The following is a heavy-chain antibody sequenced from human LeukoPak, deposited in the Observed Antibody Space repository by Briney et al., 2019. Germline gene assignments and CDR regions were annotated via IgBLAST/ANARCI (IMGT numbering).Heavy chain of an antibody. CDR3: ARDLRYYDSSATGDY. V-gene: IGHV3-74*01. CDR2: INSDGSST. D-gene: IGHD3-22*01. J-gene: IGHJ4*02. Sequence: GGSLGLSCAASGFTFSRYWMNWVRQAPGKGLVWVSRINSDGSSTRYADSVKGRFTISRDNAKNTLYLQMNSLRAEDTAVYYCARDLRYYDSSATGDYWGQGTLVTVSS. CDR1: GFTFSRYW.